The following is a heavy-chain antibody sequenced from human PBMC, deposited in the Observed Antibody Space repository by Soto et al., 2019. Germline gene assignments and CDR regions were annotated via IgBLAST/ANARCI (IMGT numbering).Heavy chain of an antibody. V-gene: IGHV1-18*04. CDR3: ARDHCTNGVCYSYYYYYMDV. Sequence: ASVKVSCKASGYTFTGYYMHWVRQAPGQGLEWMGWISAYNGNTNYAQKLQGRVTMTTDTSTSTAYMELRSLRSDDTAVYYCARDHCTNGVCYSYYYYYMDVWGKGTTVTV. CDR1: GYTFTGYY. D-gene: IGHD2-8*01. CDR2: ISAYNGNT. J-gene: IGHJ6*03.